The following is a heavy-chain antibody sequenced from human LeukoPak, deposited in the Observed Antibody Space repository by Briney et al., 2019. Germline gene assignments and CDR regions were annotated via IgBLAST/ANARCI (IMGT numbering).Heavy chain of an antibody. V-gene: IGHV3-66*01. D-gene: IGHD4-23*01. CDR2: IYSGGST. J-gene: IGHJ4*02. CDR1: GFTVSSNY. CDR3: ARVTTVVTKFHYYFDY. Sequence: GGSLRLSCAASGFTVSSNYMSWVRQAPGKGLEWVSVIYSGGSTYYADSVKGRFTISRDNSKNTLYLQMNSLRAEDTAVYYCARVTTVVTKFHYYFDYWGQGTLVTVSS.